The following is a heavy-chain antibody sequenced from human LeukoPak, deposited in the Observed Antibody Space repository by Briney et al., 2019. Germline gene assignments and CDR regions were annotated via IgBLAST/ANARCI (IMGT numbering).Heavy chain of an antibody. CDR3: ARWYCSTATGTIACYYLDY. V-gene: IGHV4-59*01. CDR1: GGSISGYY. Sequence: SETLSLTCIVSGGSISGYYWSWIRQPPGRELEYIGHIYYSGNTDYNPSLKSRVTISVDTSKNQFSLKLNSVTAADTAVYFCARWYCSTATGTIACYYLDYWGQGTLVTVSS. CDR2: IYYSGNT. D-gene: IGHD2-21*02. J-gene: IGHJ4*02.